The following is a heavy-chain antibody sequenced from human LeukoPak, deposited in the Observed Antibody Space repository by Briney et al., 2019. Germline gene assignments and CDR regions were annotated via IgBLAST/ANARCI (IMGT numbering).Heavy chain of an antibody. CDR3: ARCVRDDAFDI. V-gene: IGHV4-39*01. J-gene: IGHJ3*02. CDR2: IYYSGST. Sequence: PSETLSLTCTVSGGSISSSSDYWGWIRQPPGKGLEWIGSIYYSGSTYYNPSLKSRVTISVDTSKNQFSLKLSSVTAADTAVYYCARCVRDDAFDIWGQGTMVTVSS. CDR1: GGSISSSSDY.